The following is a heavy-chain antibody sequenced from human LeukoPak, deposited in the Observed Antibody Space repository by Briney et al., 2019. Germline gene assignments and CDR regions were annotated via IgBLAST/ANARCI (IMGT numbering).Heavy chain of an antibody. V-gene: IGHV4-31*03. CDR1: GGSISSGGSY. CDR3: ARGTIVATPDY. D-gene: IGHD5-12*01. Sequence: SETLSLTCTVSGGSISSGGSYWSWIRQHPGKGLEWIGYIYYSGSTYYNPSLKSRVTISVDTSKNQFSLKLSSVTAADTAVYYCARGTIVATPDYWGQGTLVTVSS. CDR2: IYYSGST. J-gene: IGHJ4*02.